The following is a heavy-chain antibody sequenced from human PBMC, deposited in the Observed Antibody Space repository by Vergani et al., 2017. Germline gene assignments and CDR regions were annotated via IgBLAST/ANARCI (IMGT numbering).Heavy chain of an antibody. CDR2: INWNGGST. CDR3: ARNEYYDDVWSGPNYYYYYYMDV. CDR1: GFTFDDYG. V-gene: IGHV3-20*01. D-gene: IGHD3-3*01. Sequence: EVQLVESGGGLVKPGGSLRLSCAASGFTFDDYGMSWVRQAPGKGLEWVSGINWNGGSTGYADSVKGRFTISRDNAKNSLYLQMNSLRAEDTAWYHCARNEYYDDVWSGPNYYYYYYMDVWGKGTTVTVSS. J-gene: IGHJ6*03.